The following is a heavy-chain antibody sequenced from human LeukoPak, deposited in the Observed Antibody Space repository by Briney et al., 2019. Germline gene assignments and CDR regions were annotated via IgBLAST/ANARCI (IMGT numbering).Heavy chain of an antibody. V-gene: IGHV3-30*18. CDR3: AKASLRYFDWFSDY. D-gene: IGHD3-9*01. Sequence: GGSLRLSCAASGFTFSSYAMHWVRQAPGKGLEWVAVISYDGSNKYYADSVKGRFTISRDNSRNTPHLQMNSLRAEDTAVYSCAKASLRYFDWFSDYWGQGTLVTVSS. J-gene: IGHJ4*02. CDR2: ISYDGSNK. CDR1: GFTFSSYA.